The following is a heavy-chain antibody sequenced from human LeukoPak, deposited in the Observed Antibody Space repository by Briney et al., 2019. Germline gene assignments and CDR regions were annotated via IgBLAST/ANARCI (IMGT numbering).Heavy chain of an antibody. J-gene: IGHJ3*02. CDR3: ARDLIVGSTGDAFDI. D-gene: IGHD1-26*01. Sequence: PGGSLRLSCAASGFTFDDYAMHWVRQAPGKGLEWVSSITSSSSHIYYADSIKGRFTISRDNAKNSLYLQMNGLRAEDTAVYYCARDLIVGSTGDAFDIWGQGTMVTVSS. CDR2: ITSSSSHI. V-gene: IGHV3-21*01. CDR1: GFTFDDYA.